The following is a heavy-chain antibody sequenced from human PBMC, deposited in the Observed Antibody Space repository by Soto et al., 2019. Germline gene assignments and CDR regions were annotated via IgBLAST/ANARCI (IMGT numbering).Heavy chain of an antibody. V-gene: IGHV4-34*01. Sequence: SETLSLTCAVYGGSFSGYYWSWIRQPPGKGLEWIGEINHSGSTNYNPSLKSRVTISVDTSKNQFSLKLSSVTAADTAVYYCARGYYSGYGYYYGMDVWGQGTTVTVSS. CDR2: INHSGST. D-gene: IGHD5-12*01. CDR1: GGSFSGYY. CDR3: ARGYYSGYGYYYGMDV. J-gene: IGHJ6*02.